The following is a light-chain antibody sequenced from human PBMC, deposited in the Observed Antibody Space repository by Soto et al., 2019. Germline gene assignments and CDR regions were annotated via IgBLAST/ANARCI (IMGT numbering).Light chain of an antibody. CDR1: QSVSSSY. V-gene: IGKV3-20*01. Sequence: EIVLTQSPGTLSLSPGERAALSCRASQSVSSSYFAWYQQKPGQAPRLIIYGASSRATGIPARFSGSGSGTEFTLTISSLQPEDFATYYCQQYDAFSRTFGQGTKVDIK. CDR3: QQYDAFSRT. CDR2: GAS. J-gene: IGKJ1*01.